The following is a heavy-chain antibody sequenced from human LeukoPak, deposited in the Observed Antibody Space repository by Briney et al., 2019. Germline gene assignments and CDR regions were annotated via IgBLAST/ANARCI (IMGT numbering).Heavy chain of an antibody. CDR2: ISYDGSNK. Sequence: GGSLRLSCAASGFTFSSYTMHWVRQAPGKGLEWVAVISYDGSNKYYADSVKGRFTISRDNSKNTLYLQMNSLRAEDTAVYYCARADYYDSSGYYYGMDVWGQGTTVTVSS. V-gene: IGHV3-30-3*01. CDR1: GFTFSSYT. D-gene: IGHD3-22*01. J-gene: IGHJ6*02. CDR3: ARADYYDSSGYYYGMDV.